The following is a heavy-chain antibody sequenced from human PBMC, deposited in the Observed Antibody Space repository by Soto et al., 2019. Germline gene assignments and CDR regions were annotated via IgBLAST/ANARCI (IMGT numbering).Heavy chain of an antibody. J-gene: IGHJ4*02. V-gene: IGHV4-30-4*01. Sequence: SETLFLTCTVSGGSISSGDYYWSWISQPPGKGLEWIGYIYYSGSTYYNPSLKSRVTISVDTSKNQFSLKLSSVTAADTAVYYCARGADYYGSGSYYLFDYWGQGTLVTVSS. CDR3: ARGADYYGSGSYYLFDY. CDR1: GGSISSGDYY. CDR2: IYYSGST. D-gene: IGHD3-10*01.